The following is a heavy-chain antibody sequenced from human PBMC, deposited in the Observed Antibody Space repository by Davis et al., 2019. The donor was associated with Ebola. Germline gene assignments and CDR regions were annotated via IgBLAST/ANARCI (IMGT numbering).Heavy chain of an antibody. D-gene: IGHD3-22*01. CDR1: GFNLSDHY. Sequence: GESLKISCAASGFNLSDHYIDWVRQAPGKGLEWIGRVKNRVNGYTTEYAASVKGRFTISRDDSKNALSLQVNSLMTEDTAVYYCTTDQRITMIVVVRDYGMDVWGQGTTVTVSS. J-gene: IGHJ6*02. CDR3: TTDQRITMIVVVRDYGMDV. V-gene: IGHV3-72*01. CDR2: VKNRVNGYTT.